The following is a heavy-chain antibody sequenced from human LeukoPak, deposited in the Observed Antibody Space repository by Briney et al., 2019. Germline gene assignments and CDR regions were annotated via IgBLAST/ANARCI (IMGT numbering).Heavy chain of an antibody. CDR2: INSDGSST. J-gene: IGHJ5*02. CDR1: GFTFSSYR. D-gene: IGHD1-14*01. V-gene: IGHV3-74*01. CDR3: ARGQAGTSWFDP. Sequence: GGSLRLSCAASGFTFSSYRMYWVRQAPEKGLVWVSRINSDGSSTTYADSVKGRFTISRDNAKSTLYLQMNSLRDEDTAVYFCARGQAGTSWFDPWGQGTLVTVSS.